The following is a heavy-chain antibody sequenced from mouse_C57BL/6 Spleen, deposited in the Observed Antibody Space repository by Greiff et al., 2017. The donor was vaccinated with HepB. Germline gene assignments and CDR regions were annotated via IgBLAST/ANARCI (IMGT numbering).Heavy chain of an antibody. CDR2: IYPGSGNT. Sequence: QVQLQQSGPELVKPGASVKISCKASGYSFTSYYIHWVKQRPGQGLEWIGWIYPGSGNTKYNEKFKGKATLTADTSSSTAYMQLSSLTSEDSAVYYCARSRGYEYDGDYAMDYWGQGTSVTVSS. D-gene: IGHD2-4*01. J-gene: IGHJ4*01. CDR1: GYSFTSYY. CDR3: ARSRGYEYDGDYAMDY. V-gene: IGHV1-66*01.